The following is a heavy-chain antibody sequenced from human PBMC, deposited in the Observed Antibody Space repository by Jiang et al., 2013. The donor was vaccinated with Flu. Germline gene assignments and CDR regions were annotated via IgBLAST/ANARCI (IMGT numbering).Heavy chain of an antibody. V-gene: IGHV1-46*03. CDR2: INPSGGST. CDR1: GYSFTGYF. Sequence: RASGYSFTGYFIHWVRQAPGQGLEWMGIINPSGGSTTYAQRFQGRVTMTRDTSTKTLYMELSSLRSEDTALYYCARDTPPDYWGQGTLVTVSS. J-gene: IGHJ4*02. CDR3: ARDTPPDY.